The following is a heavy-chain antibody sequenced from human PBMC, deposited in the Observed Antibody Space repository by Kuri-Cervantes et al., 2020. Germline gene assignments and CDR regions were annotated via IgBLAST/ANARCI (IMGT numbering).Heavy chain of an antibody. CDR1: GYTFTSYG. Sequence: ASVKVSCKASGYTFTSYGISWVRQAPGQGLEWMGWISAYNGNTNYAQKLQGRVTMTTDTSTSTAYMELRSPRSDDTAVYYCARGPLIVATINWFDPWGQGTLVTVSS. V-gene: IGHV1-18*01. CDR2: ISAYNGNT. D-gene: IGHD5-12*01. J-gene: IGHJ5*02. CDR3: ARGPLIVATINWFDP.